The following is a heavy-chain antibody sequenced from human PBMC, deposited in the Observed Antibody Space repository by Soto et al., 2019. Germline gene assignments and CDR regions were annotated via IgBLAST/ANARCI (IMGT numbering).Heavy chain of an antibody. CDR2: ISGSGGST. J-gene: IGHJ4*02. Sequence: GGSLRLSCAASGFTFSSYGMSWVRQTPGKGLEWVSAISGSGGSTYYADSVKGRFTISRDNSKNTLYLQMNSLRAEDTAVYYCAKGAHVVVPAARSYFDYWGQGTLVTVSS. CDR1: GFTFSSYG. D-gene: IGHD2-2*01. CDR3: AKGAHVVVPAARSYFDY. V-gene: IGHV3-23*01.